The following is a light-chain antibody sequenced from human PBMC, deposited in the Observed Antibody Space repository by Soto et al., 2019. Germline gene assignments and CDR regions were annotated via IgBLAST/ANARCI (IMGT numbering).Light chain of an antibody. CDR1: QSVSSY. V-gene: IGKV3-11*01. CDR3: QQRSNWPPSDT. J-gene: IGKJ2*01. CDR2: DAS. Sequence: EIVLTQSPATLSLSPGERATLSCRASQSVSSYLAWYQQKPGQAPRLLIYDASNRATGIPARFSGSGSRTDFTLTISSLEPEDFAVYYCQQRSNWPPSDTFGQGTKLEIK.